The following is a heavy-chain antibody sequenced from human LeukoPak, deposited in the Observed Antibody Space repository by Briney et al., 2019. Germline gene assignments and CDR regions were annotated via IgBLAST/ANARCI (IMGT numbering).Heavy chain of an antibody. J-gene: IGHJ5*02. V-gene: IGHV4-59*01. CDR2: TYYSGST. Sequence: PSETLSLTCTVSGGSISSYYWSWIRQPPGKGLEWIGYTYYSGSTNYNPSLKSRVTISVDTSKNQFSLKLSSVTAADTAVYYCARDRRRITIFGVVQRVNWFDPWGQGTLVTVSS. D-gene: IGHD3-3*01. CDR1: GGSISSYY. CDR3: ARDRRRITIFGVVQRVNWFDP.